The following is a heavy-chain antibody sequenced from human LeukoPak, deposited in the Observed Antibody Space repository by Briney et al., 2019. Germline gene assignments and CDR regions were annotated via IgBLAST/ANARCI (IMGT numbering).Heavy chain of an antibody. CDR1: GLAFSCYA. J-gene: IGHJ4*02. V-gene: IGHV3-23*01. D-gene: IGHD6-19*01. CDR2: ISGSGGSV. CDR3: AKHIVAGISYYFEH. Sequence: GGSLRLSCADFGLAFSCYAQSWVRQAPGKGLEWVTGISGSGGSVYYADSVKGRFTISRDNSKNILYLQMKNLRVEHTAVYYCAKHIVAGISYYFEHWGQGNPVTVSS.